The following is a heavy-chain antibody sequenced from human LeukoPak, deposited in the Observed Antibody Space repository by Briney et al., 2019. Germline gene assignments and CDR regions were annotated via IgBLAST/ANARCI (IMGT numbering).Heavy chain of an antibody. CDR3: AIVDDFWSGHYYYGMDV. V-gene: IGHV4-59*01. Sequence: PSETLSLTCTVSGGSISSYYWSWIRQPPGKGLEWIGYIYYSGSTNYNPSLKSRVTISVDTSKNRFSLKLSSVTAADTAVYYCAIVDDFWSGHYYYGMDVWGQGTTVTVSS. J-gene: IGHJ6*02. CDR1: GGSISSYY. D-gene: IGHD3-3*01. CDR2: IYYSGST.